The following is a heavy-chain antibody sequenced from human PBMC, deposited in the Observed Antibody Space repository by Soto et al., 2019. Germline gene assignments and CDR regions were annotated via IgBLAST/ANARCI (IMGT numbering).Heavy chain of an antibody. CDR2: IYPGDSDS. CDR1: GYSFPTYW. Sequence: GESLKISCNGSGYSFPTYWLAWVRQTPGRGLEYMGIIYPGDSDSRYSPAFQGQVTISADKSINTAYLQWTSLKASDTAIYYCARSRVSTPRLEDPFDIWGQGTMVTVSS. V-gene: IGHV5-51*01. D-gene: IGHD5-12*01. CDR3: ARSRVSTPRLEDPFDI. J-gene: IGHJ3*02.